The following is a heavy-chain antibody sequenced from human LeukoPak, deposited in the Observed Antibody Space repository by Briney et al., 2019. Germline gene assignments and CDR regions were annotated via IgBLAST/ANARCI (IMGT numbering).Heavy chain of an antibody. CDR2: INPNSGGT. Sequence: ASVKVSCKASGYTFTGYYMHWVRQAPGQGLEWMGWINPNSGGTNYAQKFQGRVTMTRDTPISTAYMELSRLRSDDTAVYYCAREGGSGSYYNDYYFDYWGQGTLVTVSS. D-gene: IGHD3-10*01. J-gene: IGHJ4*02. V-gene: IGHV1-2*02. CDR1: GYTFTGYY. CDR3: AREGGSGSYYNDYYFDY.